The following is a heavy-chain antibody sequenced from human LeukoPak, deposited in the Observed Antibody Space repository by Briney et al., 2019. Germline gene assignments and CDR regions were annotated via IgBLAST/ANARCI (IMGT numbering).Heavy chain of an antibody. D-gene: IGHD3-10*01. J-gene: IGHJ6*03. Sequence: GGSLGLSCAASGFTFSSYGMSWVRQAPGKGLEWVSAISGSGGSTYYADSVKGRFTISRDNSKNTLYLQMNSLRAEDTAVYYCAKGPPLWFGANYYYMDVWGKGTTVTISS. CDR3: AKGPPLWFGANYYYMDV. CDR2: ISGSGGST. V-gene: IGHV3-23*01. CDR1: GFTFSSYG.